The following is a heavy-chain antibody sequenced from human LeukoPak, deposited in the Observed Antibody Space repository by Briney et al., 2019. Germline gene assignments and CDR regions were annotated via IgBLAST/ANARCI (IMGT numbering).Heavy chain of an antibody. CDR1: GFTVSDHG. V-gene: IGHV3-30*03. CDR3: VRVTWGSGYDFSDY. CDR2: MSLTGTNE. D-gene: IGHD5-12*01. J-gene: IGHJ4*02. Sequence: PGGSLRLSCAASGFTVSDHGMYWVRQTPGKGLEWVAHMSLTGTNEYYADSVTGRFTVSRDNSKNTLYLRMNSLRVEDTALYYFVRVTWGSGYDFSDYWGGGTLVPVSS.